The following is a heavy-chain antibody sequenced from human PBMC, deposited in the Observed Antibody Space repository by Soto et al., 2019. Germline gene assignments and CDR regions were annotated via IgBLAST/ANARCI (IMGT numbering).Heavy chain of an antibody. CDR3: ARDKEWCSGCFDP. Sequence: QVQLVESGGGVVQPGRSLRLSCAASGFTFSSYAMHWVRQAPGKGLEWVAVISYDGSNKYYADSVKGRFTISRDNSKNTLYLQMNSLRAEDTAVYYCARDKEWCSGCFDPWGQGTLVTVSS. CDR1: GFTFSSYA. D-gene: IGHD2-15*01. J-gene: IGHJ5*02. V-gene: IGHV3-30-3*01. CDR2: ISYDGSNK.